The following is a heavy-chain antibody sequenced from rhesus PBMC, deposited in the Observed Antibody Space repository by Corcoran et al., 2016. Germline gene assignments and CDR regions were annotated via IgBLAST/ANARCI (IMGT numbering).Heavy chain of an antibody. CDR1: GGSISSNY. CDR2: SYGSGGST. V-gene: IGHV4-160*01. J-gene: IGHJ4*01. D-gene: IGHD1-26*01. Sequence: QVQLQESGPGLVKPSETLSLTCAVSGGSISSNYWSWIRHPPGKGLEWIGRSYGSGGSTDYNPSLKSRVTISTDTSKTQFSLKLSSVTAADTAVYYCARTRGYNWNPLEDYWGQGVLVTVSS. CDR3: ARTRGYNWNPLEDY.